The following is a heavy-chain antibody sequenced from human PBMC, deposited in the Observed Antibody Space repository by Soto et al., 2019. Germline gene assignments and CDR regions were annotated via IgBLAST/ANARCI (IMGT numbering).Heavy chain of an antibody. CDR3: VRDLNGSGDY. D-gene: IGHD3-10*01. CDR2: IFHSLCA. CDR1: GGSTTSDY. Sequence: QVQLQESGPGLVKASETLSLTCTVSGGSTTSDYWSWIRQPPGKGLEWLGYIFHSLCAKYNPSLGSRGTISLDTSKNQLSLSLRSVTAADTAIYFCVRDLNGSGDYWGQGTLVTVSS. J-gene: IGHJ4*02. V-gene: IGHV4-59*01.